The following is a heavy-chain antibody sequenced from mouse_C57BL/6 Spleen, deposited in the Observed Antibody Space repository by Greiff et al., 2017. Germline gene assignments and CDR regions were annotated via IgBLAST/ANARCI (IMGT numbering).Heavy chain of an antibody. J-gene: IGHJ2*01. V-gene: IGHV14-2*01. D-gene: IGHD4-1*01. CDR2: IDPEDGET. CDR3: ARSVTGTPFDY. CDR1: GFNIQDYY. Sequence: VQLQQSGAELVQPGASVKLSCTASGFNIQDYYMPWVTQRPEQGLEWIGRIDPEDGETKYAPKFQGKATITAYTSANTAYLQLSRLTSDDTDVYYGARSVTGTPFDYWGQGTTLTVSS.